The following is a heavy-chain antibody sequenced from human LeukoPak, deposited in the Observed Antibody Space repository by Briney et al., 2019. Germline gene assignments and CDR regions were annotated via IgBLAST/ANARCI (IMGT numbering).Heavy chain of an antibody. Sequence: GGSLRLSCAASEFTVSSNYMHWVRQAPGKGLEWVSLIYIGGNTFYADSVKGRFTISRDNSKNTLYLQMNSLRAEDAAVYYCAREDGSGSYPGYYYGMDVWGQGTTVTVSS. CDR3: AREDGSGSYPGYYYGMDV. J-gene: IGHJ6*02. CDR2: IYIGGNT. V-gene: IGHV3-53*01. D-gene: IGHD3-10*01. CDR1: EFTVSSNY.